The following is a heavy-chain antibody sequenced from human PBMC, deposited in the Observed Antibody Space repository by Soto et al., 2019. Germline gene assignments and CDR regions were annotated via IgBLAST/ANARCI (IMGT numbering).Heavy chain of an antibody. D-gene: IGHD6-25*01. CDR3: ARAATLVNSCYGLECSACVDGPGPGAMQTDS. J-gene: IGHJ5*01. V-gene: IGHV1-46*03. CDR1: GYTFTSYY. Sequence: ASVKVSCKASGYTFTSYYMHWVRQAPGQGLERMGIINPSGGSTSYAQKFQGRVTMTRDTSTSTVYMELSSLRSEETAVYYCARAATLVNSCYGLECSACVDGPGPGAMQTDS. CDR2: INPSGGST.